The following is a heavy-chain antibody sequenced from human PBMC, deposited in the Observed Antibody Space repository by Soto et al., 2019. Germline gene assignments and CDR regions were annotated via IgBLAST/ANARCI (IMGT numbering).Heavy chain of an antibody. CDR2: TTDSGDTT. J-gene: IGHJ3*02. CDR3: ARVRNLRDCTRTSCLGAFDI. V-gene: IGHV3-23*01. Sequence: EVQLLESGGGLVQPGGSLRLSCAASGFTFSSYAMSWVRQAPGKGLEWDSATTDSGDTTYYADSVKGRFTISRDNSKSTLYLQMNSLIAEDTAVYYCARVRNLRDCTRTSCLGAFDIWGQGTMVTVSS. D-gene: IGHD2-2*01. CDR1: GFTFSSYA.